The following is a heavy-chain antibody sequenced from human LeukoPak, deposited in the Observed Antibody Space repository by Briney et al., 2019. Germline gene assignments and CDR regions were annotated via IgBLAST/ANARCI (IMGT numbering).Heavy chain of an antibody. CDR3: ARGVVSSGYYYPFDY. CDR2: IYHSGST. J-gene: IGHJ4*02. V-gene: IGHV4-59*12. Sequence: SETLSLTCTVSGGSISSYYWSWIRQPPGKGLEWIGYIYHSGSTYYNPSLKSRVTISVDRSKNQFSLKLSSVTAADTAVYYCARGVVSSGYYYPFDYWGQGTLVTVSS. CDR1: GGSISSYY. D-gene: IGHD3-22*01.